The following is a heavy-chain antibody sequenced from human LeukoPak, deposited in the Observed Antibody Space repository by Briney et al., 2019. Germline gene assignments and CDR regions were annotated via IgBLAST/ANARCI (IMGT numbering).Heavy chain of an antibody. CDR3: ARGLGSYYYDSSGQRFDY. V-gene: IGHV4-34*01. Sequence: PSETLSLTCAVYGGSFSGYYWSWIRQPPGKGLEWIGEINHSGSTNYNPSLKRRVTISVDTSKNQFSLKLSSVTAADTAVYYCARGLGSYYYDSSGQRFDYWGQGTLVTVSS. J-gene: IGHJ4*02. CDR1: GGSFSGYY. D-gene: IGHD3-22*01. CDR2: INHSGST.